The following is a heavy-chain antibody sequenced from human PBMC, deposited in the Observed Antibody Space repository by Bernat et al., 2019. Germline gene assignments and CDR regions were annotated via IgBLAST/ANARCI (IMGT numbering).Heavy chain of an antibody. CDR3: ARPTIYDSSGYYFDY. CDR1: GGSITSSSYY. D-gene: IGHD3-22*01. Sequence: QLQLQESGPGLVKPSETLSLTCTVSGGSITSSSYYWGWIRQPPGKGLEWIGSIYYSGSTYYNPSLKSRVTISVDTSKHQFSLKLSSVTAADTAVYYCARPTIYDSSGYYFDYWGQGTLVTVSS. J-gene: IGHJ4*02. CDR2: IYYSGST. V-gene: IGHV4-39*01.